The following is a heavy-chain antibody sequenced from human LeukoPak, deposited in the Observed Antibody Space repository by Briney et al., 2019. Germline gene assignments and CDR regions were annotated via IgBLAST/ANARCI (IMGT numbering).Heavy chain of an antibody. D-gene: IGHD3-22*01. CDR1: GGSISSGGYY. Sequence: SQTLSLTCTVSGGSISSGGYYWSWIRQHPGKGLEWFGYIYYSGSTYYNPSLKSRVTISVDTSKNQFSLKLSSVTAADTAVYYCASAYYYDSSGYYHFDYWGQGTLVTVSS. J-gene: IGHJ4*02. CDR2: IYYSGST. V-gene: IGHV4-31*03. CDR3: ASAYYYDSSGYYHFDY.